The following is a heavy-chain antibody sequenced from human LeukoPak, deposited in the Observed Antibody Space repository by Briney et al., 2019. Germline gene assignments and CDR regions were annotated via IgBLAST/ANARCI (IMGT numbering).Heavy chain of an antibody. Sequence: SETLSLTCTVSGGSISSGNYYWSWIRQPPGKGLEWIGYIYYSGGTNYTPSLRSRLTISVDTSKNQFSLKLSSVTAADTAVYYCARASDILTGYPLDYWGQGTLVTVSS. CDR1: GGSISSGNYY. CDR3: ARASDILTGYPLDY. V-gene: IGHV4-30-4*01. J-gene: IGHJ4*02. D-gene: IGHD3-9*01. CDR2: IYYSGGT.